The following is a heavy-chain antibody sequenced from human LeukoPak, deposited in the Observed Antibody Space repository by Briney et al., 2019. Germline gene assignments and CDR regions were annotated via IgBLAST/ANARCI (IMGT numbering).Heavy chain of an antibody. CDR3: ARDRRLAAAGVFFDY. CDR1: GFTFSTYW. CDR2: IKQDGTEK. D-gene: IGHD6-13*01. V-gene: IGHV3-7*03. Sequence: GGSLRLSCAASGFTFSTYWMSWVRQAPGKGRKGLPSIKQDGTEKYYVDSVKGRFTISRDNAKNSLYLQMNSLRAEDTAVYYCARDRRLAAAGVFFDYWGQGTLVTVSS. J-gene: IGHJ4*02.